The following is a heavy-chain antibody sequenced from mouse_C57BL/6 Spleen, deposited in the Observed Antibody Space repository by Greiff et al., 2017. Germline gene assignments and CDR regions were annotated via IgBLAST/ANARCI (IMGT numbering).Heavy chain of an antibody. CDR2: IYPGDGDT. CDR3: DPHYYGTPFDY. J-gene: IGHJ2*01. CDR1: GYAFSSSW. D-gene: IGHD1-1*01. Sequence: QVQLQQSGPELVKPGASVKISCKASGYAFSSSWMNWVKQRPGKGLEWIGRIYPGDGDTNYNGMFKGKATLTADNSSSTAYMQLSSLTSEDAAVYFCDPHYYGTPFDYWGQGTTLTVSS. V-gene: IGHV1-82*01.